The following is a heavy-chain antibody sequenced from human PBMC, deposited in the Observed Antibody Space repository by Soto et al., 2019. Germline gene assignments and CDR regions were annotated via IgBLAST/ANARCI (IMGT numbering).Heavy chain of an antibody. CDR2: IYYSGST. D-gene: IGHD3-22*01. CDR1: GGSISSYY. Sequence: PSETLSLTCTVSGGSISSYYWSWIRQPPGKGLEWIGYIYYSGSTNYNPSLKSRVTISVDTSKNQFSLKLSSVTAADTAVYYCARELGGYYTPGWYFDLWGRGTLVTVSS. CDR3: ARELGGYYTPGWYFDL. J-gene: IGHJ2*01. V-gene: IGHV4-59*01.